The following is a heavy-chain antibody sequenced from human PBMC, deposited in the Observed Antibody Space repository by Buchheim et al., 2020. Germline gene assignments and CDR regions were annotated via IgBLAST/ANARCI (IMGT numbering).Heavy chain of an antibody. CDR2: IKQDGSEK. V-gene: IGHV3-7*01. CDR3: ARSLLGYSGYDYYFDY. D-gene: IGHD5-12*01. CDR1: GFTFSSYW. Sequence: EVQLVESGGGLVQPGGSLRLSCAASGFTFSSYWMSWVRQAPGKGLEWVANIKQDGSEKYYVGSVKGRFTISRDNAKNSLYLQMNSLRAEDTAVYYCARSLLGYSGYDYYFDYWGQGTL. J-gene: IGHJ4*02.